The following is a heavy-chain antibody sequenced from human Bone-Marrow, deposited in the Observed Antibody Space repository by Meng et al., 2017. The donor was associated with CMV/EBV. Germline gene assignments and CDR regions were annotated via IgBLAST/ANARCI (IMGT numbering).Heavy chain of an antibody. D-gene: IGHD4-11*01. J-gene: IGHJ5*02. CDR3: ARRSYSVNWFDP. V-gene: IGHV1-69*05. CDR1: GGTFSSYA. CDR2: IIPIFGTA. Sequence: SVKVSCKASGGTFSSYAISWVRQAPGQGLEWMGGIIPIFGTANYAQKFQGRVTITTDESTSTAYMELSSLRSEDTAVYYCARRSYSVNWFDPWGQGTLVTLSS.